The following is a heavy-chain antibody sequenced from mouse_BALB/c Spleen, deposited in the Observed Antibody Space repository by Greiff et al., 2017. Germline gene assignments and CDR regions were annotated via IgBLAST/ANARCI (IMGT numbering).Heavy chain of an antibody. Sequence: QVQLQQSGPSLVQPSQSLSITCTVSGFSLTSYGVHWVRQSPGKGLEWLGVIWRGGSTDYNAAFMSRLSITKDNSKSQVFFKMNSLQADDTAIYYCAKKGSIYYYGSSRMEYAMDYWGQGTSVTVSS. V-gene: IGHV2-5-1*01. D-gene: IGHD1-1*01. CDR3: AKKGSIYYYGSSRMEYAMDY. CDR2: IWRGGST. J-gene: IGHJ4*01. CDR1: GFSLTSYG.